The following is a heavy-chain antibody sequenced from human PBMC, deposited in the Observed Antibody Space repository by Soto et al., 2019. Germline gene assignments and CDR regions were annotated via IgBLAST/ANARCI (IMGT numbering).Heavy chain of an antibody. V-gene: IGHV1-58*01. J-gene: IGHJ4*02. CDR2: IDVGSANA. CDR3: AKGKAIAGLDF. D-gene: IGHD2-21*01. CDR1: RLTYGSCS. Sequence: SAKVSSKARRLTYGSCSGHSLRQARGHRLQWIGWIDVGSANANYAQMLQERVTISRDMSTSTAYMELSSLRAEVTAVYYCAKGKAIAGLDFWGQGTLVTVSS.